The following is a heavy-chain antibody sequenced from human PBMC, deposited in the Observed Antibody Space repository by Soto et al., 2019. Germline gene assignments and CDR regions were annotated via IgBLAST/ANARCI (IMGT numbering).Heavy chain of an antibody. V-gene: IGHV4-34*01. J-gene: IGHJ4*02. D-gene: IGHD6-19*01. CDR2: INHSGST. Sequence: SETLSLTCAVYGGSFSGYYWSWIRQPPGKGLEWIGEINHSGSTNYNPSLKSRVTISVDTSKNQFSLKLNSVTAADTAVYYCARGAAVAGTGRAFDYWGQGTLVTVSS. CDR1: GGSFSGYY. CDR3: ARGAAVAGTGRAFDY.